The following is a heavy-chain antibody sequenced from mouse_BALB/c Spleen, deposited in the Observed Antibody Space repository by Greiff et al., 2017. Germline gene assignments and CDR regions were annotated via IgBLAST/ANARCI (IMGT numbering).Heavy chain of an antibody. CDR1: GYTFTSYW. CDR3: ARWGYGGAY. D-gene: IGHD3-1*01. J-gene: IGHJ3*01. Sequence: QVQLQQPGAELVKPGASVKLSCKASGYTFTSYWMHWVKQRPGQGLEWIGEINPSNGRTNYNEKFKSKATLTVDKSSSTAYMQLSSLTSEDSAVYYCARWGYGGAYWGQGTLVTVSA. V-gene: IGHV1S81*02. CDR2: INPSNGRT.